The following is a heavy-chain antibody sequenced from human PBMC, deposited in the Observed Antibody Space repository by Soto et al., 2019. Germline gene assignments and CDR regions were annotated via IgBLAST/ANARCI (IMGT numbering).Heavy chain of an antibody. V-gene: IGHV4-39*01. J-gene: IGHJ5*02. CDR2: TYYSGST. CDR1: GGSISSSSYY. D-gene: IGHD2-2*01. CDR3: ARHLGYCSSTSCYRTTTHSNWFDP. Sequence: QLQLQESGPGLVKPSETLSLTCTVSGGSISSSSYYWGWIRQPPGKGLEWIGSTYYSGSTYYNPSLKSRVTISVDTSKNQFSLKLSSVTAADTAVYYCARHLGYCSSTSCYRTTTHSNWFDPWGQGTLVTVSS.